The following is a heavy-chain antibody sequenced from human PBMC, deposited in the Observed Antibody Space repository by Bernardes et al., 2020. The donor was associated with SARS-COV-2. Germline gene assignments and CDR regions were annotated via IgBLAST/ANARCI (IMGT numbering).Heavy chain of an antibody. CDR1: GFTFSSYW. Sequence: GGSLRLSCAASGFTFSSYWMHWVRQAPGKGLVWVSRINSDGSSTSYADSVKGRFTISRDNAKNTLYLQMNSLRAEDTAVYYCARGAATDYYGMDVWGQGTTVTVSS. J-gene: IGHJ6*02. V-gene: IGHV3-74*01. D-gene: IGHD2-15*01. CDR2: INSDGSST. CDR3: ARGAATDYYGMDV.